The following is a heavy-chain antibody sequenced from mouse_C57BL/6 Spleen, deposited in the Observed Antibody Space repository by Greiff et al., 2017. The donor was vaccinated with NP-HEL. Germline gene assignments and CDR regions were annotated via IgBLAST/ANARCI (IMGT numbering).Heavy chain of an antibody. CDR1: EYEFPSHD. Sequence: EVKLQESGGGLVQPGESLKLSCESNEYEFPSHDMSWVRKTPEKRLELVAAFNSDGGSTYYPDTMQRRFIISRDNTKKTLYLQMSSLRSEDTALYYCARHGYGDYYFDYWGQGTTLTVSS. V-gene: IGHV5-2*01. CDR2: FNSDGGST. D-gene: IGHD2-2*01. CDR3: ARHGYGDYYFDY. J-gene: IGHJ2*01.